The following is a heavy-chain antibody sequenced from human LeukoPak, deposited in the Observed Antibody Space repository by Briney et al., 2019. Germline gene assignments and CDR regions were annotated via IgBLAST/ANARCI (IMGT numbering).Heavy chain of an antibody. V-gene: IGHV4-31*03. J-gene: IGHJ4*02. D-gene: IGHD2-15*01. CDR2: IYYSGST. CDR1: GGSISSGGYY. Sequence: TLSLTFTVSGGSISSGGYYWSWIRQHPGKGLEWIGYIYYSGSTYYNPSLKSRVTISVDTSKNQFSLKLSSVTAADTAVYYCARALLFVGYCSGGSCYSPLNYFDYWGQGTLVTVSS. CDR3: ARALLFVGYCSGGSCYSPLNYFDY.